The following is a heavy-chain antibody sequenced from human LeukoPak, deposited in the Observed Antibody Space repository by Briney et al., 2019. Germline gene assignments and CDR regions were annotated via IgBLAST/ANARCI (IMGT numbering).Heavy chain of an antibody. V-gene: IGHV3-23*01. D-gene: IGHD3-3*01. CDR2: ISGSGGTA. CDR1: GFTFSIYA. J-gene: IGHJ6*03. Sequence: PGGSLRLSCAASGFTFSIYAMSWVRQAPGKGLEWVSAISGSGGTAYYADSVKGRFTISRDNSKNTLYLQMNSLRAEDTAVYYCARDYYDFWSGYYEGGPGGYYYYYYMDVWGKGTTVTVSS. CDR3: ARDYYDFWSGYYEGGPGGYYYYYYMDV.